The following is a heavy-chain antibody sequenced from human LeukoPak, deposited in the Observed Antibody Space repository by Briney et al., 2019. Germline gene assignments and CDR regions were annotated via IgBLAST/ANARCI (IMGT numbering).Heavy chain of an antibody. D-gene: IGHD3-22*01. J-gene: IGHJ4*02. V-gene: IGHV3-74*01. Sequence: PGGSLTLSCAASGFPIRSYWMHWLRQPPGKGMVWVSSINSDGSSRSYADSVKGRFTISRDNAKNTLYLQMNSLRVEDTAVYYCARAYFDNSGYYVGYWGQGSLVTVSA. CDR3: ARAYFDNSGYYVGY. CDR2: INSDGSSR. CDR1: GFPIRSYW.